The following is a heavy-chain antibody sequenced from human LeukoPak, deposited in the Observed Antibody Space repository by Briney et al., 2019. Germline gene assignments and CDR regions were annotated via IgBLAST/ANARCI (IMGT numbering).Heavy chain of an antibody. CDR3: AREFEDIGDIVVGNWIDP. V-gene: IGHV3-30-3*01. Sequence: GGSLRLSCAASGFTFSSYAMHWVRQAPGKGLEWVAVISYDGSNKYYADSVKGRFTISRDNSKNTLYLQMNSLRAEDTAVYYCAREFEDIGDIVVGNWIDPWGQGTLVTVSS. CDR1: GFTFSSYA. J-gene: IGHJ5*02. D-gene: IGHD2-15*01. CDR2: ISYDGSNK.